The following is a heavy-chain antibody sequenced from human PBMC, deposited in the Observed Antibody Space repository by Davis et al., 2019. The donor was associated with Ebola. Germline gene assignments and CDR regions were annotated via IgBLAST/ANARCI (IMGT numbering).Heavy chain of an antibody. D-gene: IGHD3-22*01. CDR1: GGSISSYY. CDR2: IYYSGST. CDR3: ARHPYYYDSSTFDI. J-gene: IGHJ3*02. Sequence: SETLSLTCTVSGGSISSYYWSWIRQPPGKGLEWIGYIYYSGSTNYNPSLKSRVTISVDTSKNQFSLKLSSVTAADTAVYYCARHPYYYDSSTFDIWGQGTMVTVSS. V-gene: IGHV4-59*08.